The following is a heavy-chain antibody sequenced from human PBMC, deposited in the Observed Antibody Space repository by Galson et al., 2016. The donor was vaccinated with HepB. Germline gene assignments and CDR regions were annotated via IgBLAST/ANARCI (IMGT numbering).Heavy chain of an antibody. CDR2: IKSRTDGGTA. CDR3: SNHYGSGTYYEFDP. V-gene: IGHV3-15*01. J-gene: IGHJ5*02. D-gene: IGHD3-10*01. CDR1: GFTVTNAW. Sequence: SLRLSCAAPGFTVTNAWMTWVRQAPGKGLEWVGRIKSRTDGGTADYAAPVKGRFIISRDDSKNTLYLQMNSLKTEDTAVYYCSNHYGSGTYYEFDPWGQGTPVTVSS.